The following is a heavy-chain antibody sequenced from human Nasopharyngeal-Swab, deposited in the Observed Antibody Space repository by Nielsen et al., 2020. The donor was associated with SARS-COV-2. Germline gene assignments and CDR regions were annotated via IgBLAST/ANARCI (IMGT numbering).Heavy chain of an antibody. Sequence: SETLSLTCSVSGVSITSQYWSWIRQPPGKGLEWIGYISQNSGTSYNPFLKSRVTIFMDTSKNQFSLRLRSVTAADTAVYYCAKEGATGWFDPWGQGTLVTVSS. CDR1: GVSITSQY. J-gene: IGHJ5*02. CDR2: ISQNSGT. CDR3: AKEGATGWFDP. V-gene: IGHV4-59*11.